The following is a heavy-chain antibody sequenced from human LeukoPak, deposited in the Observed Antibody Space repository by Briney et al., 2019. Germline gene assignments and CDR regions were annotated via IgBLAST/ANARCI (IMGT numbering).Heavy chain of an antibody. CDR1: GGSVSSGSYY. D-gene: IGHD4-17*01. CDR3: AREGLYGDYVWSLDY. CDR2: IYYSGST. J-gene: IGHJ4*02. V-gene: IGHV4-61*01. Sequence: SQTLSLTCTVSGGSVSSGSYYWSWIRQPPGKGLEWIGYIYYSGSTNYNPSLKSRVTISVDTSKNQFSLKLSSVTAADTAVYYCAREGLYGDYVWSLDYWGQGTLVTDSS.